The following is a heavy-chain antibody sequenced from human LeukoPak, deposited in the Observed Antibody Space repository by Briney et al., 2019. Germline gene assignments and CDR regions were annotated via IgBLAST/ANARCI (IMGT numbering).Heavy chain of an antibody. Sequence: GGSLILSFAASGFTFSHAWRDWVPQAPGKGLGGVSRINSDGRLTSYADCVKGRFTISRDNDKNTLYLQMNSLRAEDTAVYYCARVRWGGLYYFDYWGQGTLVTVSS. D-gene: IGHD3-16*01. CDR1: GFTFSHAW. J-gene: IGHJ4*02. V-gene: IGHV3-74*01. CDR3: ARVRWGGLYYFDY. CDR2: INSDGRLT.